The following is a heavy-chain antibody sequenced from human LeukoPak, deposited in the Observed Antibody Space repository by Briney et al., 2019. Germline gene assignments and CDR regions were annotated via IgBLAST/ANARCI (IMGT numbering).Heavy chain of an antibody. CDR3: ARADGGVRGYYLDY. CDR2: IYYGGST. CDR1: GASISSGGYY. D-gene: IGHD3-10*01. Sequence: SQTLSLTCTVSGASISSGGYYWSWIRQHPGKGLEWIGYIYYGGSTYYNPSLKSRITISVDTSKNQFSLELSSVTAADTAVYYCARADGGVRGYYLDYWGQGIMVTVSS. J-gene: IGHJ4*02. V-gene: IGHV4-31*03.